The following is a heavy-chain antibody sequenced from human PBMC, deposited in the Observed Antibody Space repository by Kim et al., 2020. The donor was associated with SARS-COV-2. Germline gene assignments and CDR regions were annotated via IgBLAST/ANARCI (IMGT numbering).Heavy chain of an antibody. V-gene: IGHV4-34*01. D-gene: IGHD5-12*01. CDR3: ARERSRGYSGYGPMDY. J-gene: IGHJ4*02. Sequence: HKSRVTISVDASKNQFSRKLSSVTAADTAVYYCARERSRGYSGYGPMDYWGQGTLVTVSS.